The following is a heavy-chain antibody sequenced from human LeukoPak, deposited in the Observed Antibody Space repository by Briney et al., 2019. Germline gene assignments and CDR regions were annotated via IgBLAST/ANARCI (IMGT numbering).Heavy chain of an antibody. CDR3: ARSPYSYANPIDY. D-gene: IGHD5-18*01. J-gene: IGHJ4*02. V-gene: IGHV1-69*06. CDR2: IIPIFGTA. CDR1: GGTFSSYA. Sequence: SVKVSCKASGGTFSSYAISWVRQAPGQGLEWMGGIIPIFGTANYAQKFQGRVTITADKSTSTAYLELSSLRSEDTAVYYCARSPYSYANPIDYWGQGTLVTVSS.